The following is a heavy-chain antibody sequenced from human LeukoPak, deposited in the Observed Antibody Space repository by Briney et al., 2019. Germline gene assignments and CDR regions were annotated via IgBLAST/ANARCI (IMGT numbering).Heavy chain of an antibody. CDR2: ISSSSSTI. D-gene: IGHD5-24*01. CDR1: GFTFSIYS. V-gene: IGHV3-48*01. Sequence: GGSLRLSCAASGFTFSIYSMNWVRQAPGKGLEWASYISSSSSTIHYVDSVKGRFTISRDDAKNSLYLQMNNLRAEDTAVYYCARHRRKHNGYNAFYQFGLDYWGQGTLVTVSS. CDR3: ARHRRKHNGYNAFYQFGLDY. J-gene: IGHJ4*02.